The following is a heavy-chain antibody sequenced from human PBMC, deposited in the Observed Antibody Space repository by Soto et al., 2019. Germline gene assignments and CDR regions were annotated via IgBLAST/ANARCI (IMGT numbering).Heavy chain of an antibody. CDR2: ISAYNGNT. D-gene: IGHD3-9*01. CDR3: ARDSRNYVIFTGYYSNYYGMDV. V-gene: IGHV1-18*04. CDR1: GYTFTSYG. Sequence: GASVKVSCKASGYTFTSYGISWVRQAPGQGLEWMGWISAYNGNTNYAQKLQGRVTMTTDTSTSTAYMELRSPRSDDTAVYYCARDSRNYVIFTGYYSNYYGMDVWGQGTTVTVSS. J-gene: IGHJ6*02.